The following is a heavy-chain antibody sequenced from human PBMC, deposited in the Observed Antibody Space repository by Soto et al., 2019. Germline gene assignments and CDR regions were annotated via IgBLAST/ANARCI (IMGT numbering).Heavy chain of an antibody. CDR3: ARDRGDYVWGSYRSFDY. Sequence: SVKVSCKASGGTFSSYAISWVRQAPGQGLEWMGGIIPIFGTANYAQKFQGRVTITADESTSTAYMELSSLRSEDTAVYYCARDRGDYVWGSYRSFDYWGQGTLVTVSS. CDR1: GGTFSSYA. V-gene: IGHV1-69*13. CDR2: IIPIFGTA. J-gene: IGHJ4*02. D-gene: IGHD3-16*02.